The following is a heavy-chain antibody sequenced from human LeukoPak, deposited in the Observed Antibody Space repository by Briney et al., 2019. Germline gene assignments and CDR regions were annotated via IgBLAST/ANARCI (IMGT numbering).Heavy chain of an antibody. CDR1: GFILSNYA. CDR2: LGTAGDT. D-gene: IGHD3-3*01. Sequence: GGSLRLSCAASGFILSNYAMHWVRQPAGKGLEWVSALGTAGDTFYPGSVKGRFTISRDNSKNTLYLQMNSLRAEDTAVYYCAKAYYDFWSGYFYPEINYGMDVWGQGTTVTVSS. CDR3: AKAYYDFWSGYFYPEINYGMDV. J-gene: IGHJ6*02. V-gene: IGHV3-13*01.